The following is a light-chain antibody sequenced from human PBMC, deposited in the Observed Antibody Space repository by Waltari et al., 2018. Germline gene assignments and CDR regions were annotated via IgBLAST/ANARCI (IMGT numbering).Light chain of an antibody. Sequence: DIQMTQSPSSVSASVGDRVTITCRASQDMSSWLAWYQQKPGKAPKLLIYPASSLQSGVPSRFSGSGSGTDFTLTISSLRPEDFATYYCQQASSFPVTFGQGTRLEIK. J-gene: IGKJ5*01. V-gene: IGKV1-12*01. CDR3: QQASSFPVT. CDR1: QDMSSW. CDR2: PAS.